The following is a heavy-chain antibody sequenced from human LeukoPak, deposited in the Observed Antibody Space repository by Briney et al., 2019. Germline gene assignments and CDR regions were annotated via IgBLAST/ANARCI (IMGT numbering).Heavy chain of an antibody. CDR1: GFTFSSYA. D-gene: IGHD2-2*01. Sequence: GGSLRLSCAASGFTFSSYAMSWVRQAPGKGLEWVSAISGSGGSTYYADSVKDRFTISRDNSKNTLYLQMNSLRGEDTAVYYCAKRFGGRPAADMSYYDQWGQGTLVTVSS. V-gene: IGHV3-23*01. CDR3: AKRFGGRPAADMSYYDQ. CDR2: ISGSGGST. J-gene: IGHJ4*02.